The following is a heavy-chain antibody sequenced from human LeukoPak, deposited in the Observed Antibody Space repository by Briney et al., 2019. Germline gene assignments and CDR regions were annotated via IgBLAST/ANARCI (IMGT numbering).Heavy chain of an antibody. CDR2: ISYDGSNK. D-gene: IGHD5/OR15-5a*01. CDR1: GFTFSSYA. V-gene: IGHV3-30*04. Sequence: PGGSLRLSCAASGFTFSSYAMHWVRQAPGKGLEWVAVISYDGSNKYYADSVKGRFTISRDNAKNSLYLQMNSLRAEDTAVYYCVRDHHRRLYDSQARDTFDIWGRGTMVTVSS. CDR3: VRDHHRRLYDSQARDTFDI. J-gene: IGHJ3*02.